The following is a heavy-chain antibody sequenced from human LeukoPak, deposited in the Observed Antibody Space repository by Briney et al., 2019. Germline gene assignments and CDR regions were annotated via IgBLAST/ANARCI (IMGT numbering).Heavy chain of an antibody. Sequence: ASVKVSCKASGYTFTSYGISWVRQAPGQGLEWMGWISTYNGNTNYAQKLQGRVTMTTDTSTSTAYMELRSLRSDDTAVYYCAIHPDILTGYYWFDPWGQGTLVTVSS. V-gene: IGHV1-18*01. CDR2: ISTYNGNT. CDR1: GYTFTSYG. CDR3: AIHPDILTGYYWFDP. J-gene: IGHJ5*02. D-gene: IGHD3-9*01.